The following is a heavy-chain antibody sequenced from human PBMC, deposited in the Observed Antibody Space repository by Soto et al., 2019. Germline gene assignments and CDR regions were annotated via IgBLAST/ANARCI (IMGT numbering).Heavy chain of an antibody. D-gene: IGHD6-6*01. Sequence: GGSLRLSCAASGFTFSSYGMHWVRQAPGEGLEWVAVMSYDGTNKYYADSVKGRFTISRDNSKNTLSLQMNSLRGEDTAVYYCAKESYRSSYYYYGMDVWGQGTTVTVSS. V-gene: IGHV3-30*18. CDR3: AKESYRSSYYYYGMDV. CDR2: MSYDGTNK. CDR1: GFTFSSYG. J-gene: IGHJ6*02.